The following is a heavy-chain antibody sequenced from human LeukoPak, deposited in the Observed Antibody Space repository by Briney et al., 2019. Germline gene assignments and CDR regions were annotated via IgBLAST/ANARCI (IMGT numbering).Heavy chain of an antibody. CDR2: ISNNGKT. CDR3: ARRIFSGKFRHLLYSYIDV. V-gene: IGHV4-59*08. Sequence: SETLSLTCTVSGDSISSSSWTWIRQSPGKGLESLGYISNNGKTKYKPSFEGRVTMSVDTSKNQFSLTLSFVTAADTAVYYCARRIFSGKFRHLLYSYIDVWGKGTTVIVS. D-gene: IGHD2/OR15-2a*01. CDR1: GDSISSSS. J-gene: IGHJ6*03.